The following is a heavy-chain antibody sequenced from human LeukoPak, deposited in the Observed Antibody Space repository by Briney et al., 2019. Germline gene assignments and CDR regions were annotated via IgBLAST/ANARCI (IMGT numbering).Heavy chain of an antibody. J-gene: IGHJ4*02. CDR3: ARVRGSTVTTSREYYFDY. CDR1: GYTFTSYG. D-gene: IGHD4-17*01. CDR2: ISAYNGNT. Sequence: ASVKVSCKASGYTFTSYGISWVRQAPGQGLEWMGWISAYNGNTNYAQKLQGRVTMTTDTSTSTAYMELRSLRSDDTAVYYCARVRGSTVTTSREYYFDYWGQGPLVTVSS. V-gene: IGHV1-18*04.